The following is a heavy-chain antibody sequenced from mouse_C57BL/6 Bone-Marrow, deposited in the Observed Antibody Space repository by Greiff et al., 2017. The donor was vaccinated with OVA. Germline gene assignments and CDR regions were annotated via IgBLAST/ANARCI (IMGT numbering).Heavy chain of an antibody. D-gene: IGHD1-1*01. V-gene: IGHV1-81*01. J-gene: IGHJ2*01. CDR2: IYPRSGNT. Sequence: VKLQESGAELARPGASVKLSCKASGYTFTSYGISWVKQRTGQGLEWIGEIYPRSGNTYYNEKFKGKATLTADKSSSTAYMELRSLTSEDSAVYYCARGITKCGYWGQGTTLTVSS. CDR3: ARGITKCGY. CDR1: GYTFTSYG.